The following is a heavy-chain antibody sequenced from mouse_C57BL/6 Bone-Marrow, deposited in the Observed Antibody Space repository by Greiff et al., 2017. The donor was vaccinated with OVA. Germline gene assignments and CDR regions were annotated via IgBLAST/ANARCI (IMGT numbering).Heavy chain of an antibody. V-gene: IGHV1-74*01. CDR1: GYTFTSYG. CDR3: AIPELRPFAY. J-gene: IGHJ3*01. D-gene: IGHD2-4*01. Sequence: QVQLQQPGAELVKPGASVKVSCKASGYTFTSYGMHWLKQRPGQGLEWIGRIHPSDSDTNYYQTFKGKATLTVDKASSTAYMHLSSLTSEDSAVYYCAIPELRPFAYWGQGTLVTVSA. CDR2: IHPSDSDT.